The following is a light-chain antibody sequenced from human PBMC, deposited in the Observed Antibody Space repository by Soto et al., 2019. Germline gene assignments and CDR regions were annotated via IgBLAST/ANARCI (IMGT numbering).Light chain of an antibody. Sequence: DIQMTQSPSSLSASVGDRVTITCRASQGISNYLAWYQQKPGKVPKLLIYDASTLQSGVPSRFSGSGSGTDFTLTISSLQPEDVATYYCQKYNSAPQVTFGPGTKVDIK. CDR2: DAS. CDR3: QKYNSAPQVT. V-gene: IGKV1-27*01. J-gene: IGKJ3*01. CDR1: QGISNY.